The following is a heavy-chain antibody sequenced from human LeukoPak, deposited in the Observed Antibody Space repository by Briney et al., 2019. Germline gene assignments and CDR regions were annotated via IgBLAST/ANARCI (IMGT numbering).Heavy chain of an antibody. Sequence: PSQTLSLTCTVSGGSISSGSYYWTWIRQPAGKGLEWIGRIYTRGSTNYNPSLKSRVTISVDTSKNQFSLKLSSVTAADTAVYYCAREALWLGGVAFDIWGQGTMVTVSS. D-gene: IGHD3-10*01. V-gene: IGHV4-61*02. J-gene: IGHJ3*02. CDR1: GGSISSGSYY. CDR3: AREALWLGGVAFDI. CDR2: IYTRGST.